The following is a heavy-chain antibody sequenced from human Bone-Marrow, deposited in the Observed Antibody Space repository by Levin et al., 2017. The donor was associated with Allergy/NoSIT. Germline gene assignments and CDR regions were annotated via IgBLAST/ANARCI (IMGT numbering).Heavy chain of an antibody. CDR1: GGSLSSYS. J-gene: IGHJ6*02. V-gene: IGHV4-59*01. CDR3: ASLRPGNYYYYGFDV. Sequence: SETLSLTCTVSGGSLSSYSWSWMRQPPGGGLEWVGYSYNSGTTNYNSALMSRLTMSLDTSNNQLSQKQRSVTTADTAIYYGASLRPGNYYYYGFDVWGQGATVTVSS. CDR2: SYNSGTT. D-gene: IGHD4-17*01.